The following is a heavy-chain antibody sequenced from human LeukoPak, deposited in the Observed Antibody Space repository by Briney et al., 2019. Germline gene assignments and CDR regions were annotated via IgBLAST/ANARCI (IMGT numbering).Heavy chain of an antibody. Sequence: SETLSLTCTVSGVSISSSNSWGWIRQPPGKGLEWIGSIYYSGNTYYNASLKSQVSISIDTSKNQFSLRLTSVTAADTAVYYCARQTGSGLFILPGGQGTLVTVSS. J-gene: IGHJ4*02. CDR2: IYYSGNT. CDR3: ARQTGSGLFILP. V-gene: IGHV4-39*01. D-gene: IGHD3/OR15-3a*01. CDR1: GVSISSSNS.